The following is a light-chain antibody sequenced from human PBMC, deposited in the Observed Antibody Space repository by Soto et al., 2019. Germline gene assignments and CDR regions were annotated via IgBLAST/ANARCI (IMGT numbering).Light chain of an antibody. J-gene: IGKJ4*01. CDR1: QSVAGD. CDR3: QQYNNWPLT. V-gene: IGKV3-15*01. Sequence: EIVLTQSPVTLSVSPGEGATLSCRASQSVAGDLAWFQQTPGQVPRLLIYGASTRATGVPARFRGSGSGTESTLTISSLESGDFAVYYCQQYNNWPLTFGGGTNVEIK. CDR2: GAS.